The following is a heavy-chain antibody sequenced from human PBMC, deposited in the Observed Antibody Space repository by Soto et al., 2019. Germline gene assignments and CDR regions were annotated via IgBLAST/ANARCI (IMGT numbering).Heavy chain of an antibody. V-gene: IGHV3-23*01. Sequence: EVQLLESGGDLVQLGGSLRLSCVASGFTFSSYTMTWVRQAPGKGLEWVSVIYSSGDSTYYADSVKGRFTISRDNSKNTLYLQMNSLRADDTAVYYCAKSSTMTTKVVDYWGQGTRVTVSS. CDR3: AKSSTMTTKVVDY. CDR2: IYSSGDST. CDR1: GFTFSSYT. D-gene: IGHD4-17*01. J-gene: IGHJ4*02.